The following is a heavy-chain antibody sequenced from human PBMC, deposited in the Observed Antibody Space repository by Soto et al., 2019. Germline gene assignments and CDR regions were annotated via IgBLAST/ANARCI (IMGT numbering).Heavy chain of an antibody. V-gene: IGHV3-48*01. CDR1: GFTFSSYT. J-gene: IGHJ4*02. Sequence: SLRLSCAASGFTFSSYTMNWVRQAPGKGLEWISYISSSSSTIYYAGSVKGRFTISRDNAKNSLYLQMNSLRGEDTAVYYCTRGTYNWHDFPIAHWGQGTLVTVSS. D-gene: IGHD1-20*01. CDR2: ISSSSSTI. CDR3: TRGTYNWHDFPIAH.